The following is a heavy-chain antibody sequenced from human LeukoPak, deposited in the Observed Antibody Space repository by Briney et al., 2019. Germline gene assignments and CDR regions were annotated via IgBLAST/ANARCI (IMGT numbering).Heavy chain of an antibody. Sequence: SETLSLTCAVYGGSFSGDYWSWIRQPPGKGPEWIGEINHSGSTNYNPSLKSRVTISVDTSKNQFSLKLSSVTAADTAVYYCARMRTGSSHTHYYYYYMDVWGKGTTVTISS. CDR3: ARMRTGSSHTHYYYYYMDV. V-gene: IGHV4-34*01. D-gene: IGHD1-26*01. CDR2: INHSGST. CDR1: GGSFSGDY. J-gene: IGHJ6*03.